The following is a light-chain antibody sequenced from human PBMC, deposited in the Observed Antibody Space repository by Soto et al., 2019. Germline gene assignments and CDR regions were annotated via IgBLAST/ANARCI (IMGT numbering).Light chain of an antibody. CDR3: NSLRVNHLYD. Sequence: LTQPASVSGSPGQTITISCTGTSSDVGRDNTVSWYQHHPGKAPKLIIYEVTHRPAGISDRFSASKSGNTASLTISGLQAEDEADYYCNSLRVNHLYDFGSGTKVTVL. CDR1: SSDVGRDNT. CDR2: EVT. V-gene: IGLV2-14*01. J-gene: IGLJ1*01.